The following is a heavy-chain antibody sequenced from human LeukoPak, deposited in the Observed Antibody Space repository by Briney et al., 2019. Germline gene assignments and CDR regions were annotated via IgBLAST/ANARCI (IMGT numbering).Heavy chain of an antibody. CDR2: ISGSGGST. J-gene: IGHJ6*04. Sequence: GGSLRLSCAAAGFTFSSYAMSCVRQAPGKRQEWGSAISGSGGSTYSADSAQGRFTSSRDNSKNTLYLQMNSLRAEDTAVYYCAKGAAAGLYYYGMDVWGKGTTVTVSS. V-gene: IGHV3-23*01. CDR1: GFTFSSYA. D-gene: IGHD6-13*01. CDR3: AKGAAAGLYYYGMDV.